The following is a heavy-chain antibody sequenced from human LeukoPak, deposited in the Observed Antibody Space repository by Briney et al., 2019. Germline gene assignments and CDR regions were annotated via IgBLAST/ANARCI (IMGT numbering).Heavy chain of an antibody. CDR2: IYSTGST. CDR1: GGSISGYY. D-gene: IGHD4-23*01. V-gene: IGHV4-59*01. CDR3: ARVRVVTQDFDY. Sequence: SETLSLTCTVSGGSISGYYWSWVRQSPEKGLESIGFIYSTGSTSYNPSLRSRVTISIDTSKRQFSLNLSSVIAADTAVYYCARVRVVTQDFDYWGQGTLVTVSP. J-gene: IGHJ4*02.